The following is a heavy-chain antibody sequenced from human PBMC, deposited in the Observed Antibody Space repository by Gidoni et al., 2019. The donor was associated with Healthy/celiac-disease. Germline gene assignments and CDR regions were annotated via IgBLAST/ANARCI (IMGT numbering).Heavy chain of an antibody. V-gene: IGHV4-39*02. Sequence: QLQLQESGPGLVKPSETLSLTCTVSGGSISSSSYYWGWIRQPPGKGLEWIGSIYYSGSTYYNPSLKRRVTISVDTSKNQFSLKLSSVTAADTAVYYCAREAVAGTGSYYYYYGMDVWGQGTTVTVSS. D-gene: IGHD6-19*01. CDR1: GGSISSSSYY. CDR3: AREAVAGTGSYYYYYGMDV. J-gene: IGHJ6*02. CDR2: IYYSGST.